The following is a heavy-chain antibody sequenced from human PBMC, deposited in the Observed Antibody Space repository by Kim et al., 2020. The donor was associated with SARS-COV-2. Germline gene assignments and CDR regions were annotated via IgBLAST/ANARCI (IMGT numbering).Heavy chain of an antibody. D-gene: IGHD3-22*01. CDR2: IYNSGST. V-gene: IGHV4-38-2*02. CDR3: TSNYCYDSSGYYYVDW. J-gene: IGHJ4*02. Sequence: SETLSLTCTVSGYSISSGYYWGWIRQPPGKVLGWVGSIYNSGSTYNNPSFKSVITISIATSKNHFSLRLNTVTAATAAVYYCTSNYCYDSSGYYYVDWWGQGTLVTVSS. CDR1: GYSISSGYY.